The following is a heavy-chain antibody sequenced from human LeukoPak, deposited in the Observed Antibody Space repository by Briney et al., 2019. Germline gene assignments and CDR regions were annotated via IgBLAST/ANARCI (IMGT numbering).Heavy chain of an antibody. J-gene: IGHJ4*02. CDR2: INHSGST. V-gene: IGHV4-34*01. Sequence: PSETLSLTCAVYGGSFSGYYWSWIRQPPGKGLEWIGGINHSGSTNYNPSLKSRVTISVDTSKNQFSLKLSSVTAADTAVYYCARTITIFGVVTYDYWGQGTLVTVSS. CDR1: GGSFSGYY. D-gene: IGHD3-3*01. CDR3: ARTITIFGVVTYDY.